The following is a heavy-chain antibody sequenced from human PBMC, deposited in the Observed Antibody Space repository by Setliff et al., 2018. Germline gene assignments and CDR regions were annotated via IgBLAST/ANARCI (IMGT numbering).Heavy chain of an antibody. CDR1: GGSISSSNW. D-gene: IGHD3-3*01. Sequence: LSLTCAVSGGSISSSNWWSWVRQPPGKGLEWIGEINQSGSTTYNPSLKGRVTISMDTSKNQFSLKLTSVTAADTAVYYCARDIRDNFWSGYYIYYYYGMDVWGQGTTVTVSS. CDR2: INQSGST. V-gene: IGHV4-4*02. J-gene: IGHJ6*02. CDR3: ARDIRDNFWSGYYIYYYYGMDV.